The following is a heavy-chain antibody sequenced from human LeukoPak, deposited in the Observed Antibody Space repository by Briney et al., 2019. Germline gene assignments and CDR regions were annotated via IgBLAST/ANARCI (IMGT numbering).Heavy chain of an antibody. D-gene: IGHD3-22*01. V-gene: IGHV3-64*01. CDR3: ASSYDSSGYTPFDY. J-gene: IGHJ4*02. CDR1: GFSFSRYT. Sequence: GGSLRLSCAASGFSFSRYTMHWVRLDPGKGLEYASAICSNGGSTYYVKYVKGRFTISRDNSKKTLYLQLGSLRAEDMAVYYCASSYDSSGYTPFDYWGQGTLVTVSS. CDR2: ICSNGGST.